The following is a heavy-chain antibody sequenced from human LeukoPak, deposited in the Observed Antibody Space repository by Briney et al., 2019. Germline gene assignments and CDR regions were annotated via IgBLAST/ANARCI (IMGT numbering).Heavy chain of an antibody. CDR2: IIPIFGTA. CDR3: ARERSVASGWYSGYFDY. V-gene: IGHV1-69*05. CDR1: GYTFTSYG. J-gene: IGHJ4*02. D-gene: IGHD6-19*01. Sequence: SVKVSCKASGYTFTSYGTSWVRQAPGQGLEWMGGIIPIFGTANYAQKFQGRATITTDESTSTAYMELSSLRSEDTAVYYCARERSVASGWYSGYFDYWGQGTLVTVSS.